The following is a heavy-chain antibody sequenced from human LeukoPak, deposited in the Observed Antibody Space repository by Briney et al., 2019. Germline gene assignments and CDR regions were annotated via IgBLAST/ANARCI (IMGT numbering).Heavy chain of an antibody. J-gene: IGHJ4*02. V-gene: IGHV3-21*01. CDR1: GFTFSTYS. D-gene: IGHD2-2*01. CDR2: ISSSSSYI. Sequence: GGSLRLSCAASGFTFSTYSMNWVRQAPGKGLEWVSSISSSSSYIYYADSVKGRFTISRDNAKNSLYLQMNSLRAEDTAVYYCARDIVVVPAAIGSDYWGQGTLVTVSS. CDR3: ARDIVVVPAAIGSDY.